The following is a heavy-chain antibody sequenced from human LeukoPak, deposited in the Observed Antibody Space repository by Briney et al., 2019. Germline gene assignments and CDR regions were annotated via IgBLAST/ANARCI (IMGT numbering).Heavy chain of an antibody. V-gene: IGHV3-7*05. J-gene: IGHJ4*02. CDR3: ASHYLGKDYGDYECY. Sequence: GGPLRLSCAASGFAFSSYWMSWVPQAPGKGPEGVANINQDGSEQYYVDSVKGRFTLSRDNAKNSLSLLKNSLRAEDTAVYYCASHYLGKDYGDYECYWGQGTLVTVSS. D-gene: IGHD4-17*01. CDR2: INQDGSEQ. CDR1: GFAFSSYW.